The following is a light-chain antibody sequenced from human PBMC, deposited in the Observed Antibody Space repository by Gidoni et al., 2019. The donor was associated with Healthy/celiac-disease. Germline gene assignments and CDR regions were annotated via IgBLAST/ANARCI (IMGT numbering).Light chain of an antibody. J-gene: IGKJ4*01. V-gene: IGKV3-20*01. CDR1: QSVSSSY. CDR3: QQYGSSPPLT. Sequence: EIVLTQAPGTLAVSPGERATLSCRTSQSVSSSYLAWYQQKPGQAPRLLIYGASSRATGITERFSGSGSGTDFTLTISRLEPEDFAVYYCQQYGSSPPLTFGGGTKVEIK. CDR2: GAS.